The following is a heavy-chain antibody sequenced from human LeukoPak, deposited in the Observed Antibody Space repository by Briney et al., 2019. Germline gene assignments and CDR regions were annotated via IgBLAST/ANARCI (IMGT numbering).Heavy chain of an antibody. J-gene: IGHJ4*02. CDR2: MNPNSGNT. V-gene: IGHV1-8*02. D-gene: IGHD5-12*01. CDR1: GGTFSSYA. Sequence: ASVKVSCKASGGTFSSYAINWVRQATGQGLEWMGWMNPNSGNTGYAQKFQGRVTMTRNTPISTAYMELSSLRSEDTAVYYCARGSGIVATDFLIWGQGTLVTVSS. CDR3: ARGSGIVATDFLI.